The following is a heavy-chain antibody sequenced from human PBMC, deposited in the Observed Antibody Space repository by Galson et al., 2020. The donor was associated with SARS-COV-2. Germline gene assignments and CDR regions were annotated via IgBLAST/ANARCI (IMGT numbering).Heavy chain of an antibody. CDR2: ISSYNGNT. CDR1: GYTFSNYG. J-gene: IGHJ6*02. CDR3: ARRQAGVGSYYRGMDV. V-gene: IGHV1-18*04. D-gene: IGHD1-1*01. Sequence: ASVKISCKTSGYTFSNYGVTWVRQAPGQGLEWMGWISSYNGNTIYAQNFQGRVTMSAETSTTTAYMELRSLRSDDTAAYYCARRQAGVGSYYRGMDVWGQGTTVAVSS.